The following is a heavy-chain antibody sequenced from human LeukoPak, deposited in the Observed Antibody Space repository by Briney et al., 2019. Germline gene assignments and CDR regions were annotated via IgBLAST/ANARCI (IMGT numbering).Heavy chain of an antibody. V-gene: IGHV1-69*13. CDR3: ARAPYSSGGSTNYYYYYYMDV. J-gene: IGHJ6*03. Sequence: GASVKVSCKASGGTFSSYVINWVRQAPGQGLEWTGGIIPFFGTANYAQKFQGRVTITADESTSIAYMELSSLRSEDTAVYYCARAPYSSGGSTNYYYYYYMDVWGKGTTVTVSS. CDR1: GGTFSSYV. CDR2: IIPFFGTA. D-gene: IGHD6-19*01.